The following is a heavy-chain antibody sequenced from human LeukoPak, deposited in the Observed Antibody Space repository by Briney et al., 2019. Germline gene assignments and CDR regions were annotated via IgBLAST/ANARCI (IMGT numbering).Heavy chain of an antibody. Sequence: GGSLRVSCAASGFTFSSFGMHWVRQAPGKGLEWVAFIRYDGSNKFYADSVEGRFTISRDNSKNTLYLQMNSLRAEDTAVYYCAKDPDGLRGFLTGYDYWGQGTLVTASS. CDR3: AKDPDGLRGFLTGYDY. V-gene: IGHV3-30*02. CDR2: IRYDGSNK. J-gene: IGHJ4*02. D-gene: IGHD3-9*01. CDR1: GFTFSSFG.